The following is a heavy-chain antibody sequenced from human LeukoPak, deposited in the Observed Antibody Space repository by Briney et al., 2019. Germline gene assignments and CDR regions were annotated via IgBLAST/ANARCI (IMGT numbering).Heavy chain of an antibody. J-gene: IGHJ4*02. Sequence: GGSLRLSCAASGFTFSSYSMNWVRQTPGKGLEWASYIGTSSSIIYYADSVKGRFTISRDNAKNSLYLQMNSLRDEDTAVYYCARHDYAGNSGDYWGQGTLVTVSS. CDR2: IGTSSSII. CDR3: ARHDYAGNSGDY. CDR1: GFTFSSYS. D-gene: IGHD4-23*01. V-gene: IGHV3-48*02.